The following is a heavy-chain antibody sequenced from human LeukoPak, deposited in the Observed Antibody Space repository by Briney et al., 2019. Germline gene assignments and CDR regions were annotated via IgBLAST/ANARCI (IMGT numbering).Heavy chain of an antibody. D-gene: IGHD3-10*01. Sequence: GGSLRLSCAASGFTFSNFNMHWVRQAPGKGPEWVAFIMFDGSNTKYAGSVKGRFTISRDNSKNTLYLQVKTLRTEDTAVYYCARQKLSGAYLPDFWGQGTLITVSS. CDR3: ARQKLSGAYLPDF. CDR1: GFTFSNFN. V-gene: IGHV3-30*02. J-gene: IGHJ4*02. CDR2: IMFDGSNT.